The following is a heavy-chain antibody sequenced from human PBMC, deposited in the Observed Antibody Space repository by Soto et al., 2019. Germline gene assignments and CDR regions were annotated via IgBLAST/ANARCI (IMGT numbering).Heavy chain of an antibody. J-gene: IGHJ6*02. Sequence: PGEALKISCKGSGYSFTSDWISWVRQMPGKGLEWMGRIDPSDSYTNYSPSFQGHVTISADKSISTAYLQWSSLKASDTAMYYCARDQPYSGSYYYYYGMDVWGQGTTVTVSS. CDR3: ARDQPYSGSYYYYYGMDV. CDR2: IDPSDSYT. D-gene: IGHD1-26*01. CDR1: GYSFTSDW. V-gene: IGHV5-10-1*01.